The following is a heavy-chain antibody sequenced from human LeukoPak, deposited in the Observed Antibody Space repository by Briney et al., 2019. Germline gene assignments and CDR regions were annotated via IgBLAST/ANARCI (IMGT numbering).Heavy chain of an antibody. CDR3: AKDWGAVGATDY. V-gene: IGHV3-23*01. D-gene: IGHD1-26*01. CDR2: ISGSGDDT. J-gene: IGHJ4*02. CDR1: GFPFSARA. Sequence: TGGSLRLSCAASGFPFSARAMNWVRQAAGKGLEWVSSISGSGDDTYYADSVKGRFSISRDNSKNTVYLQMNSLRAEDTAIYYCAKDWGAVGATDYWGQGTLVTVSS.